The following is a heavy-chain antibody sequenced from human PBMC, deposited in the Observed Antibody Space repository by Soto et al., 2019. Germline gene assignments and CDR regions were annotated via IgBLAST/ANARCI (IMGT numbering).Heavy chain of an antibody. CDR2: IGGNGATT. J-gene: IGHJ4*02. Sequence: GGSLRLSCIASGFTFSTYAMSWFRQAPGKGLEWVSGIGGNGATTRYADSVKGRFTISRDNSKNTVYLQMNNLRVEDTAVYYCAKTLYGGCDYWGRGTLVTVSS. CDR1: GFTFSTYA. V-gene: IGHV3-23*01. CDR3: AKTLYGGCDY. D-gene: IGHD5-12*01.